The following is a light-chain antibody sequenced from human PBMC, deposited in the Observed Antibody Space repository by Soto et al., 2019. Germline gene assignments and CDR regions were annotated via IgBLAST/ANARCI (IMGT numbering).Light chain of an antibody. Sequence: QSVLTQPPSTSGTPGQRVTISCSGSGSNIGSNTVNWYQQLPGTAPKVVIHSNDQRPSGVPGRFSGSKSGTSASLAISGLQSEDEADYSCDAWDDSLSGPVFGGGTKVTVL. CDR2: SND. CDR3: DAWDDSLSGPV. CDR1: GSNIGSNT. J-gene: IGLJ2*01. V-gene: IGLV1-44*01.